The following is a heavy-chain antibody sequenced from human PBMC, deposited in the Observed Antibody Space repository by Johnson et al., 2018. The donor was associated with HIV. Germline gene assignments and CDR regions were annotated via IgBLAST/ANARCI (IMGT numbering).Heavy chain of an antibody. CDR1: GFTVSSNY. V-gene: IGHV3-30*03. D-gene: IGHD4-17*01. Sequence: QVQLVESGGGLVQPGGSLRLSCAASGFTVSSNYMSWVRQAPGKGLEWVAVISYDGSNKYYADSVKGRFTISRDNSKNTLYLQMNSLRAEDTAVHYCARPGGDYSAFDIWGQGTMVTVSS. CDR3: ARPGGDYSAFDI. CDR2: ISYDGSNK. J-gene: IGHJ3*02.